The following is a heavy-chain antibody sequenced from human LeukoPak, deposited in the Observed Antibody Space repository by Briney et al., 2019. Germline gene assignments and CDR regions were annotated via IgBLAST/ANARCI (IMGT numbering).Heavy chain of an antibody. CDR2: INPSGGST. J-gene: IGHJ5*02. D-gene: IGHD3-22*01. V-gene: IGHV1-46*01. Sequence: ASVKVSCKASGYTFTSYYMHWVRQAPGQGLEWMGIINPSGGSTSYAQKFQGIVTMTRDTSTSTVYMELSSLRSEDTAVYYCARQPSPYYYDSRGYQNWFDPWGQGTLVTVSS. CDR3: ARQPSPYYYDSRGYQNWFDP. CDR1: GYTFTSYY.